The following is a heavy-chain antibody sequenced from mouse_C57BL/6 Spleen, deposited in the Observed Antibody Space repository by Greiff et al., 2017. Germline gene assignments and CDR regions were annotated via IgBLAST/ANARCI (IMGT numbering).Heavy chain of an antibody. D-gene: IGHD1-1*01. CDR3: TRLYYYGSYFDY. CDR2: IDPETGGT. Sequence: QVQLQQSGAELVRPGASVTLSCKASGYTFTDYEMHWVKQTPVHGLEWIGAIDPETGGTAYNQKFKGKAILTADKSSSTAYMELRSLTSEDSAVDYCTRLYYYGSYFDYWGQGTTLTVSS. CDR1: GYTFTDYE. J-gene: IGHJ2*01. V-gene: IGHV1-15*01.